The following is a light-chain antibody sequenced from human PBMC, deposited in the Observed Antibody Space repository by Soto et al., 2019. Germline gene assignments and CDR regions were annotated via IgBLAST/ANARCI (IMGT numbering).Light chain of an antibody. Sequence: AIQMTQSPSSLSASVGDRVTITCRASQDIRNDLGWYQQKPGKAPKLLIYAASSLQSEVPSRFSGSGSGTDFTRTISSLQPEDFATYYCLQDHGFPLTFGGGTKVEIK. CDR2: AAS. CDR1: QDIRND. V-gene: IGKV1-6*01. J-gene: IGKJ4*01. CDR3: LQDHGFPLT.